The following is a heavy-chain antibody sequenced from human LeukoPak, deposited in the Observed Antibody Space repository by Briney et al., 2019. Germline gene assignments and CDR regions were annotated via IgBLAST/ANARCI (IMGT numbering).Heavy chain of an antibody. D-gene: IGHD5-12*01. J-gene: IGHJ4*02. Sequence: GGSLRLSCAASGFTFRISWMHWVRQAPGKGLVWVSRINSDGSTTNYADSVKGRFTISRDNAKNTLYLQMNSLRAEDTAVYYCVRAIVYSAYDYLGYWGQGSLVTVSS. CDR3: VRAIVYSAYDYLGY. CDR1: GFTFRISW. V-gene: IGHV3-74*01. CDR2: INSDGSTT.